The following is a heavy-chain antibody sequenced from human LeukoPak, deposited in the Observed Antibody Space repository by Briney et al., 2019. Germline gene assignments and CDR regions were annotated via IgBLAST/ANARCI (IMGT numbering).Heavy chain of an antibody. CDR2: IQYKSNDETA. V-gene: IGHV3-15*01. J-gene: IGHJ4*02. D-gene: IGHD3-3*01. CDR1: GFTFSNAW. Sequence: GGSLRLSCVVSGFTFSNAWMNWVRQAPGKGLEWVGRIQYKSNDETADYAASVKGRFFISRDGSRDTVYLQMNNLNTDDTGVYYCTTDHRTIYGVVFPDYWGQGTLVTVSS. CDR3: TTDHRTIYGVVFPDY.